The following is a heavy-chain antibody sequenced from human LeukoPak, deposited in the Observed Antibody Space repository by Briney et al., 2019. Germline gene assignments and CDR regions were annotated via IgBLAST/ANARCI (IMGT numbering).Heavy chain of an antibody. CDR1: GFTFSSYG. D-gene: IGHD3-9*01. CDR2: ISYDGSNK. Sequence: GGSLRLSCAASGFTFSSYGVHWVRQAPGKGLEWVAVISYDGSNKYYADSVKGRFTISRDNSKNTLYLQMNSLRAEDTAVYYCAKDSYDILTDSNWFDPWGQGTLVTVSS. V-gene: IGHV3-30*18. J-gene: IGHJ5*02. CDR3: AKDSYDILTDSNWFDP.